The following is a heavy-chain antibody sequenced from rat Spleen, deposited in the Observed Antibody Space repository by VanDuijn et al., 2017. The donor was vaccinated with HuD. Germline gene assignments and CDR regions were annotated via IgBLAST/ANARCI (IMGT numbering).Heavy chain of an antibody. CDR1: GYSITSNY. J-gene: IGHJ2*01. CDR3: ARTYYYDGSYYPFDY. Sequence: EVQLQESGPGLVKPSQSFSLTCSVTGYSITSNYWGWIRKFPGNKMEWMAYISYSGSTGYNPSLKSRISITRDTSKNQFFLHLNSVTPEDTATYYCARTYYYDGSYYPFDYWGQGVMVTVSS. D-gene: IGHD1-12*02. CDR2: ISYSGST. V-gene: IGHV3-1*01.